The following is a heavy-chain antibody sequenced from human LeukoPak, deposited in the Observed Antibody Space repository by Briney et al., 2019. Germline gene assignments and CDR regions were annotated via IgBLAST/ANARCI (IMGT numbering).Heavy chain of an antibody. V-gene: IGHV4-34*01. J-gene: IGHJ6*02. CDR1: GITLSSYW. Sequence: GSLRLSCAASGITLSSYWMSWVRQAPGKGLEWIGEINHSGSTNYNPSLKSRVTISVDTSKNQFSLKLSSVTAADTAVYYCARGLGYGTVYYYGMDVWGQGTTVTVSS. CDR3: ARGLGYGTVYYYGMDV. D-gene: IGHD1-7*01. CDR2: INHSGST.